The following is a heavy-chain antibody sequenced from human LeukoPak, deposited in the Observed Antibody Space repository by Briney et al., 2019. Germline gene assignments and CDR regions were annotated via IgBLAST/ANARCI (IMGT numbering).Heavy chain of an antibody. V-gene: IGHV3-23*01. J-gene: IGHJ4*02. D-gene: IGHD3-22*01. CDR3: AKDPLSYYDSSGYRYFDY. CDR1: GFSFRTHS. Sequence: GGSLRLSCAASGFSFRTHSMKWVRQAPGKGLEWVSGIRGSGGSTYYADSVKGRFTISRDNSKNTLYLQMNRLRAEDTAVYFCAKDPLSYYDSSGYRYFDYWGQATLVTASS. CDR2: IRGSGGST.